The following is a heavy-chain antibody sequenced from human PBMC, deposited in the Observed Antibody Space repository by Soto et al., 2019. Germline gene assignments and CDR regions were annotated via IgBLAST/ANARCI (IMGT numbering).Heavy chain of an antibody. CDR2: IYYSGST. Sequence: SETLSLTCTVSGGSISSGGYYWSWIRQHPGKGLEWIGYIYYSGSTHYNPSLKSRVTISVDTSKNQFSLKLSSVTAADTAVYYCVRGHSVVPGGSNWFDPWGQGTLVTVSS. CDR3: VRGHSVVPGGSNWFDP. J-gene: IGHJ5*02. D-gene: IGHD2-15*01. CDR1: GGSISSGGYY. V-gene: IGHV4-31*03.